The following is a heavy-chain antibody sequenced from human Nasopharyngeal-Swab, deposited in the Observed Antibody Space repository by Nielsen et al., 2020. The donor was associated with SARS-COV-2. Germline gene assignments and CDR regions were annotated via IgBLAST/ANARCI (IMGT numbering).Heavy chain of an antibody. J-gene: IGHJ3*02. CDR2: ISSSGSTI. Sequence: GGSLRLSCAASGFTFSSYEMNWVRQAPGKGLEWVSYISSSGSTIYYANSVKGRFTTSRDNAKNSLYLQMNSLRAEDTAVYYCARDQLRSSGYYTLGAFDIWGQGTMVTVSS. CDR3: ARDQLRSSGYYTLGAFDI. CDR1: GFTFSSYE. V-gene: IGHV3-48*03. D-gene: IGHD3-22*01.